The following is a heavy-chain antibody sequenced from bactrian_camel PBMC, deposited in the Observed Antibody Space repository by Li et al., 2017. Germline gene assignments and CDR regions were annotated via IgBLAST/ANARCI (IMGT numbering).Heavy chain of an antibody. CDR2: INTGGGTT. J-gene: IGHJ6*01. D-gene: IGHD6*01. Sequence: VQLVESGGGLVQPGESLRLSCAASGFIFSAYAMSWVRQAPGKGLEWVSGINTGGGTTYYADSVKGRFTISRDNAKNTLYLQLNSLKTEDTAMYYCAADLALGLGEFPYGGSWYARPLGGFGYWGQGTQVTVS. CDR1: GFIFSAYA. V-gene: IGHV3S40*01. CDR3: AADLALGLGEFPYGGSWYARPLGGFGY.